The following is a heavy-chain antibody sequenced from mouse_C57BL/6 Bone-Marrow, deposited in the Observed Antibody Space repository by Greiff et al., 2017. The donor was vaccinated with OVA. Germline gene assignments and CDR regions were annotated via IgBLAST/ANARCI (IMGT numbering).Heavy chain of an antibody. D-gene: IGHD1-1*01. CDR2: IYPGNSDT. V-gene: IGHV1-5*01. CDR1: GYTFTSYW. CDR3: TRRDGSSYSYAMDY. Sequence: DVKLQESGTVLARPGASVKMSCKTSGYTFTSYWMHWVKQRPGQGLEWIGAIYPGNSDTSYNQKFKGKAKLTAVTSASTAYMELSSLTNEDSAVYYCTRRDGSSYSYAMDYWGQGTSVTVSS. J-gene: IGHJ4*01.